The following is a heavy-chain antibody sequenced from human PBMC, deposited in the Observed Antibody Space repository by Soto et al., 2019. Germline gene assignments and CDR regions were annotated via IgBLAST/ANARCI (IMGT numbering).Heavy chain of an antibody. CDR1: GGSVSPYY. Sequence: SETLSLTCTVSGGSVSPYYWSWIRQPPGRGLEWIGYVFYSGSTNYNPSLKSRVTISVDTSKNQFSLLLKSVTAADTAVYYCARHGRDGYNAFFDYWGQGTLVTVSS. D-gene: IGHD5-12*01. V-gene: IGHV4-59*08. CDR3: ARHGRDGYNAFFDY. CDR2: VFYSGST. J-gene: IGHJ4*02.